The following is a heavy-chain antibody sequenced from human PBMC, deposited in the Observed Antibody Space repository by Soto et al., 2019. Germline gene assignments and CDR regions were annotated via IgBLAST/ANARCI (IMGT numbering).Heavy chain of an antibody. D-gene: IGHD1-26*01. CDR3: VWQSDFIGTWR. CDR2: IKSEASGGTK. J-gene: IGHJ4*02. V-gene: IGHV3-15*07. CDR1: GFTFTYAW. Sequence: EVQLVESEGGLVKPGGSLRLSCAASGFTFTYAWMNWVRQAPGKGLEWVGRIKSEASGGTKDYAEIVKGRFTISRDDPKNTVYWQMDSLQIGDTAVYFCVWQSDFIGTWRWGQGTLVTVSS.